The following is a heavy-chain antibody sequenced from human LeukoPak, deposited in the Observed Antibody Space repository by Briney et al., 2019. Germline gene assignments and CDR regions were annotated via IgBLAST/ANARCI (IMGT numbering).Heavy chain of an antibody. Sequence: ASVKVSCKASGYTFTGYYMHWVRQAPGQGLEWMGWINPNSGGTNYAQKFQGRVTMTRDTSISTAYMELRRPRSDDTAVYYCARSYREYYYGSGIDYWGQGTLVTVSS. J-gene: IGHJ4*02. D-gene: IGHD3-10*01. CDR2: INPNSGGT. CDR1: GYTFTGYY. CDR3: ARSYREYYYGSGIDY. V-gene: IGHV1-2*02.